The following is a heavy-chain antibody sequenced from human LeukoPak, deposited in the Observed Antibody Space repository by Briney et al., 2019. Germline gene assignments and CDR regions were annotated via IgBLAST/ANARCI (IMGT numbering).Heavy chain of an antibody. V-gene: IGHV3-53*05. CDR3: VKDAIAVAEPDY. D-gene: IGHD6-19*01. J-gene: IGHJ4*02. Sequence: GGSLRLSCAASGFTVSSNYMSWVRQAPGKGLEWVSVIYSGGSTYYADSVKGRFTISRDKSKNTLYMQMNSLGVEDTAVYYCVKDAIAVAEPDYWGQGILVTVSS. CDR1: GFTVSSNY. CDR2: IYSGGST.